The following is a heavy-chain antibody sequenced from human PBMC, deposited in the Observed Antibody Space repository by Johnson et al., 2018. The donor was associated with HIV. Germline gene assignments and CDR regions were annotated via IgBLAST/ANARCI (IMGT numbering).Heavy chain of an antibody. Sequence: QVQLVESGGGVVQPGRSLRLSCAASGFTFSSYAMHWVRQAPGKGLEWVAVIWYDGSNKYYADSVKGRFTISRDNYKNTLYLQMNSLRAEDTAVYYCAKGGANDAFDIWGQGTMVTVSS. D-gene: IGHD3-16*01. CDR3: AKGGANDAFDI. V-gene: IGHV3-30*04. J-gene: IGHJ3*02. CDR2: IWYDGSNK. CDR1: GFTFSSYA.